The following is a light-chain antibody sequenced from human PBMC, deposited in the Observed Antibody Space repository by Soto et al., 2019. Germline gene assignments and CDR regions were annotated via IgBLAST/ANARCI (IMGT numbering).Light chain of an antibody. J-gene: IGKJ1*01. CDR1: QTLSTKY. Sequence: EIFFTQSPGTLPLSPGERATLSCAASQTLSTKYLAWYQRKPGQSHRLLIYGASTRANDIPDRFSGSGSGTDFTLIISRLEPEDFAVYYCQQYDSSPWTFGQGTKVDI. CDR3: QQYDSSPWT. V-gene: IGKV3-20*01. CDR2: GAS.